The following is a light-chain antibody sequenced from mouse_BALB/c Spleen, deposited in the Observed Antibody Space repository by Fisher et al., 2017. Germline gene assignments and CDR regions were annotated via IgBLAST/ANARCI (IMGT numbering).Light chain of an antibody. CDR2: DTS. V-gene: IGKV4-59*01. CDR3: QQWSGYPYT. J-gene: IGKJ2*01. CDR1: SSVSY. Sequence: IVLTQTPAIMSASPGEKVTMTCSASSSVSYMYWYQQKSGTSPKRWIYDTSKLASGVPARFSGSGAGISYSLTISSMEAENDATYYCQQWSGYPYTFGGGTKLEIK.